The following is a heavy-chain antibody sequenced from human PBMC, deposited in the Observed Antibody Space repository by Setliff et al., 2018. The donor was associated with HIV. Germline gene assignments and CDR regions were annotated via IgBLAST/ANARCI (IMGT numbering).Heavy chain of an antibody. J-gene: IGHJ4*02. V-gene: IGHV1-69*05. Sequence: SVKVSCKASGGTFSSYAISWVRQAPGQGLEWMGGIIPIFGTANYAQKFQGRVTITTDESTSTAYMEMSSLSSEDKGIYFCANGGSGGQFDHWGQGTLVTVSS. CDR3: ANGGSGGQFDH. CDR1: GGTFSSYA. D-gene: IGHD3-16*01. CDR2: IIPIFGTA.